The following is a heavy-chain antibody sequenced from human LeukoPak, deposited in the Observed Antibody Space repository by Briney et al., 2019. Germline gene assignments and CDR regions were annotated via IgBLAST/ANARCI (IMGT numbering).Heavy chain of an antibody. J-gene: IGHJ4*02. CDR3: VRDERYEVAY. Sequence: ASVKVSSTASGYTFTTYGFSLVRQAPGQGLEWMGGISSSNGNTNYAQNFLGRVTMTTDTSKSTAYMELRSVISDDTAVYCCVRDERYEVAYWGRGTLVSVSS. CDR1: GYTFTTYG. CDR2: ISSSNGNT. D-gene: IGHD5-12*01. V-gene: IGHV1-18*01.